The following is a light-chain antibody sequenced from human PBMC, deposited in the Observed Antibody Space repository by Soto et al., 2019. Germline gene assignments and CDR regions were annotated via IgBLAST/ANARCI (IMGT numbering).Light chain of an antibody. V-gene: IGLV2-8*01. CDR3: SSHAGSNNFVV. CDR1: SSDIGGYNY. J-gene: IGLJ2*01. Sequence: QSALTQPPSASGSPGQSVTISCTGTSSDIGGYNYVSWYQQHPGKAPKLMIYELSKRPSGVPDRFSGSKSGNTASLTVSGLQAEDEADYSCSSHAGSNNFVVFGGGTKLT. CDR2: ELS.